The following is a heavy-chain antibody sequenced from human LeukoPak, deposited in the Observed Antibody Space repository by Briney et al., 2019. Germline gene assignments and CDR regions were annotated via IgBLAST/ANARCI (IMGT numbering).Heavy chain of an antibody. J-gene: IGHJ6*03. CDR3: ARDGKGSHASHYYYYYMDD. CDR2: ISSSSSYI. D-gene: IGHD1-26*01. V-gene: IGHV3-21*01. Sequence: PGGSLRLSCAASGFTFSSYSMDWVRQAPGKGLEWDSSISSSSSYIYYADSVKGRFTISRDNAKNSLYLQMNSLRAEDTAVYYCARDGKGSHASHYYYYYMDDWGKGTTVTVSS. CDR1: GFTFSSYS.